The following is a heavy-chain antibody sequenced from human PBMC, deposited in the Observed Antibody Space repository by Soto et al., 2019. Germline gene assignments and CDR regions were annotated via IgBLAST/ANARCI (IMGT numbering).Heavy chain of an antibody. D-gene: IGHD5-18*01. J-gene: IGHJ4*02. CDR3: ARRYGSCFDF. CDR1: GGSISSYY. CDR2: IYYSGST. V-gene: IGHV4-59*08. Sequence: QVQLQESGPGLVKPSETLSLTCTVSGGSISSYYWSWIRQPPGKGLEWIGYIYYSGSTNYNPSLXGXAXIXXDTSKNQFSLKVSSVTAADTAVYYCARRYGSCFDFWGQGTLVTVSS.